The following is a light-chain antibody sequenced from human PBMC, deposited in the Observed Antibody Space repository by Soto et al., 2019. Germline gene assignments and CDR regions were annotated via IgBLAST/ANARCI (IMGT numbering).Light chain of an antibody. V-gene: IGKV3-11*01. Sequence: EIVLTQSPSTLSSSPGDRATLSCRARQSVGRYLAWYQQRPGQAPRLLIHDASNTATGIPVRFSGSGCGTDFNLTISSRELQDFAVDYCQHCSNWTGWTFGQGTKVEVK. CDR2: DAS. CDR1: QSVGRY. CDR3: QHCSNWTGWT. J-gene: IGKJ1*01.